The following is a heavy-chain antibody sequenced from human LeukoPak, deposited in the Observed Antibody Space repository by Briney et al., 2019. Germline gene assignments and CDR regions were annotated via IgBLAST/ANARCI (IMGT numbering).Heavy chain of an antibody. V-gene: IGHV3-23*01. CDR2: INSGGGVT. D-gene: IGHD1-1*01. Sequence: PGGSLRLSCAASGYIFSAFGMTWVRQPPGQGLELVSAINSGGGVTYYADSVKGRFTISRDNSENTLFLQMDSLRAEDTAVYFCASSMGFWNAEFTSITDWGQGTQVTVSS. J-gene: IGHJ4*02. CDR1: GYIFSAFG. CDR3: ASSMGFWNAEFTSITD.